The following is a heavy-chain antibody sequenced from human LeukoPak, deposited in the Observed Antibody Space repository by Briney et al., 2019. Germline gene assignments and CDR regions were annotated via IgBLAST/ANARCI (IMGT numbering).Heavy chain of an antibody. CDR2: IYPNSGGT. J-gene: IGHJ5*02. D-gene: IGHD6-13*01. CDR3: ARAPPLIAAAGTWFDP. V-gene: IGHV1-2*02. Sequence: GAAVKVSCKASGYTFTVYYMHWVRQAPGQGLEWMGWIYPNSGGTNNAQKFQGRVTMTSDTSTSTAYIELNRLGSDHTALYCCARAPPLIAAAGTWFDPWGQGTLVTASS. CDR1: GYTFTVYY.